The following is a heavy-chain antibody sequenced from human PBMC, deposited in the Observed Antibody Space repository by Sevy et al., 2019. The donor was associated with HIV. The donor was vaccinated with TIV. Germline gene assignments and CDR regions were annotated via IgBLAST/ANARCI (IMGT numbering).Heavy chain of an antibody. CDR1: GYTVTELS. D-gene: IGHD5-18*01. CDR2: FDPEDGET. J-gene: IGHJ3*02. CDR3: ATYKAWDIAMNYAFEM. Sequence: ASVKVSCKLSGYTVTELSMHWVRQAPGKGLEWMGGFDPEDGETIYARKFQGRVTMTEDTATDTYYMELSNLRSEDMAVYYCATYKAWDIAMNYAFEMWGPGTLVTVSS. V-gene: IGHV1-24*01.